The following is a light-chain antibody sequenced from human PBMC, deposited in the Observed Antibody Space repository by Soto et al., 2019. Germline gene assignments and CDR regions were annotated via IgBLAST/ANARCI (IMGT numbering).Light chain of an antibody. J-gene: IGLJ1*01. V-gene: IGLV2-14*01. CDR1: SSDVGGYKY. CDR2: EVT. CDR3: SSYTSSSTL. Sequence: QSALTQPASVSGSPGQSITISCTGTSSDVGGYKYVSWYQQHPGKAPKLMIYEVTNRPSGVSNRFSGSKSGNTASLTISGLHTEDEADYYCSSYTSSSTLFGTGTKVTVL.